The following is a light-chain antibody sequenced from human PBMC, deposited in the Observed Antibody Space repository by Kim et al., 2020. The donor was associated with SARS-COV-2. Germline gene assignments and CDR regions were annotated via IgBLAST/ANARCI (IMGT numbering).Light chain of an antibody. CDR3: QQYNNWPPIT. V-gene: IGKV3-15*01. CDR2: DAS. J-gene: IGKJ5*01. CDR1: QSVASN. Sequence: SPGERATLSCRASQSVASNLAWYQQKPGQAHRLLIHDASTRATGLPARFSGSGSGTEFTLTISSLQSEDFAVYYCQQYNNWPPITFGQGTRLEIK.